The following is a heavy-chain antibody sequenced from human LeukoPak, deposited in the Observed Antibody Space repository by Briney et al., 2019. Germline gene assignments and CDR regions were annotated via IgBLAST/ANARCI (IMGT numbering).Heavy chain of an antibody. V-gene: IGHV3-30-3*01. CDR2: ISYDGSNK. D-gene: IGHD3-3*01. J-gene: IGHJ4*02. CDR1: GFTFSSYA. Sequence: GRSLRLSCAASGFTFSSYAMHWVRQAPGKGLEWVAVISYDGSNKYYADSVKGRFTISRDNSKNTLYLQMNSLRAEDTAVYYCARDRLPRFLEWYFDYWGQGTLVTVSS. CDR3: ARDRLPRFLEWYFDY.